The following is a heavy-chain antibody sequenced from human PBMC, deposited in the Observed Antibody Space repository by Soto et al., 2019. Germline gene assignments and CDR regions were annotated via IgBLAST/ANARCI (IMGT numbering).Heavy chain of an antibody. CDR2: IYWNDDK. V-gene: IGHV2-5*01. D-gene: IGHD3-22*01. CDR1: GFSLSTSGVG. CDR3: AHSSYYYDSSGYYYSAFDI. J-gene: IGHJ3*02. Sequence: SGPTLVNPTQTLTLTCTFSGFSLSTSGVGVGWIRQPPGKALEWLALIYWNDDKRYSPSLKSRLTITKDTSKNQVVLTMTNMDPVDTATYYCAHSSYYYDSSGYYYSAFDIWGQGTMVTVS.